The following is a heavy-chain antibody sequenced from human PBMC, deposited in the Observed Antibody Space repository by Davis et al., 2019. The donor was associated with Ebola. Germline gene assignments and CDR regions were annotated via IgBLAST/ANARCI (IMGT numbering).Heavy chain of an antibody. V-gene: IGHV1-18*01. Sequence: ASVTVSCKASVYTFPSYGISWVRQAPGQGLEWMGWISAYNGNTNYAQKLQGRVTMTTDTSTSTAYMELRSLRSDDTAVYYCARGRGIVVVTATLYYYYGMDVWGQGTTVTVSS. CDR2: ISAYNGNT. D-gene: IGHD2-21*02. CDR1: VYTFPSYG. J-gene: IGHJ6*02. CDR3: ARGRGIVVVTATLYYYYGMDV.